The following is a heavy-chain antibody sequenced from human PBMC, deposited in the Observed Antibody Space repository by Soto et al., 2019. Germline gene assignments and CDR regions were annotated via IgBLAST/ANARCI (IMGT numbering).Heavy chain of an antibody. Sequence: SLRLSCVASGFTFSNYGMHWVRQAPGKGLEWVAVIWHDGGSRFYADSVKGRFTISRDNTKKTLYLQMTSLRAGDTAVYYCATDETQFERRPSYGMDVWGQGTTVTVSS. J-gene: IGHJ6*02. CDR2: IWHDGGSR. CDR1: GFTFSNYG. CDR3: ATDETQFERRPSYGMDV. D-gene: IGHD1-1*01. V-gene: IGHV3-33*01.